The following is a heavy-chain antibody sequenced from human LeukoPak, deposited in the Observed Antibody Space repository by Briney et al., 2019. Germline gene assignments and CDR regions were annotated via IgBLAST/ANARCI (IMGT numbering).Heavy chain of an antibody. CDR3: AKEVSRTMIVVVIAGFDY. J-gene: IGHJ4*02. V-gene: IGHV3-23*01. CDR2: ISSSGGST. D-gene: IGHD3-22*01. CDR1: GFTFSSYA. Sequence: GGSLRLSCAASGFTFSSYAMSWVRQAPGKGLEWVSVISSSGGSTYYADSVKGRFTISRDNSKNTLYLQMNSLRAEDTAVYYCAKEVSRTMIVVVIAGFDYWGQGTLVNVSS.